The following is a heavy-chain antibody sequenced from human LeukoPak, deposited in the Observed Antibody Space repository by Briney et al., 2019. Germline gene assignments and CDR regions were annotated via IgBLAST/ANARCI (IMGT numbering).Heavy chain of an antibody. CDR1: GFTFSSYS. V-gene: IGHV3-21*01. CDR2: ISSSSSYI. D-gene: IGHD2-15*01. Sequence: GGSLRLSCAASGFTFSSYSMNWVRQAPGKGLEWVSSISSSSSYIYYADSVKGRFTISRDNAKNSLYLQMNSLRAEDTAVYYCARVDIYCSGGSCYSAGMDVWGQGTTVTVSS. CDR3: ARVDIYCSGGSCYSAGMDV. J-gene: IGHJ6*02.